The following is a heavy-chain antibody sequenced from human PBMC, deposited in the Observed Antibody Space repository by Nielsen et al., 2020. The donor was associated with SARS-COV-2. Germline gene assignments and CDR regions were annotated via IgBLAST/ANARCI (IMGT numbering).Heavy chain of an antibody. J-gene: IGHJ3*01. Sequence: GGSLRLSCTGSGFSFGDYGMTWVRQAPGKGLEWVGFIRGQVYGGTREYAASVKGRFTISRDDSNTIIYLQMNSLKTEDTGLYYCARVAAGAFDFWGQGTMVTVSS. CDR1: GFSFGDYG. CDR3: ARVAAGAFDF. CDR2: IRGQVYGGTR. V-gene: IGHV3-49*04. D-gene: IGHD6-25*01.